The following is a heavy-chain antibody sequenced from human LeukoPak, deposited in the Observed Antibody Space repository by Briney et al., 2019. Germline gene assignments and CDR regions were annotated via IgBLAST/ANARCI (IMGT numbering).Heavy chain of an antibody. J-gene: IGHJ4*02. CDR3: ARSITISKPLEYYFDY. D-gene: IGHD3-9*01. CDR2: IYHSGST. V-gene: IGHV4-30-2*01. CDR1: GGSISSGGYS. Sequence: TLSLTCAVSGGSISSGGYSWSWIRQPPGKGLEWIGYIYHSGSTYYNPSLKSRVTISVDRSTNQFSLKLSSVTAADTAVYYCARSITISKPLEYYFDYWGQGTLVTVSS.